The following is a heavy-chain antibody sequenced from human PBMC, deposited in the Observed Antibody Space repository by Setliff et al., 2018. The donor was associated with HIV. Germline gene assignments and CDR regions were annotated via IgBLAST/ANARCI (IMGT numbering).Heavy chain of an antibody. Sequence: PGGSLRLSCAGSGFTLSSNWMHWVRQAPGEGLVWVSRINEDGKTTNYADSVRGRFTISRDNAKSSLYLQMTSLRAEDTAVYYCARDDYDISTGYYPDWGQGTLVTVSS. J-gene: IGHJ4*02. CDR2: INEDGKTT. CDR1: GFTLSSNW. CDR3: ARDDYDISTGYYPD. V-gene: IGHV3-74*01. D-gene: IGHD3-9*01.